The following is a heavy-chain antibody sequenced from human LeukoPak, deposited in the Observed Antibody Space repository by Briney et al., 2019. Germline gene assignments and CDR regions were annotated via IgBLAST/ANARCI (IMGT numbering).Heavy chain of an antibody. CDR1: GFTFDDYA. J-gene: IGHJ1*01. CDR3: AKDLYYDFWSGGGVAGGHQYFQH. Sequence: TGGSLRLSCAASGFTFDDYAMHWVRQAPGKGLEWVSGISWNSGSIDYADSVKGRFTISRDNAKNSLYLQMNSLRAEDTALYYCAKDLYYDFWSGGGVAGGHQYFQHWGQGTLVTVSS. V-gene: IGHV3-9*01. D-gene: IGHD3-3*01. CDR2: ISWNSGSI.